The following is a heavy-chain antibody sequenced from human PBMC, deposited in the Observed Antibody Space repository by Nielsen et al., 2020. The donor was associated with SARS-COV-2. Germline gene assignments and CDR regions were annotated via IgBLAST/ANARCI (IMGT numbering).Heavy chain of an antibody. CDR2: ISSFDGNT. D-gene: IGHD6-13*01. V-gene: IGHV1-18*01. J-gene: IGHJ6*03. CDR3: ARSVGYSSSWPKYYYHYMDV. CDR1: GYTFTSYE. Sequence: ASVKVSCKASGYTFTSYEINWVRQATGQGLEWLGWISSFDGNTNYAQRLQGRVTMTTDTSTSTAYMELGSLRSDDTAVYYCARSVGYSSSWPKYYYHYMDVWGKGTTVTVSS.